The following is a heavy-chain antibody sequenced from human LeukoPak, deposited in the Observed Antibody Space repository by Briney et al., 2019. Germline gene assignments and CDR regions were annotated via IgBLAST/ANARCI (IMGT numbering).Heavy chain of an antibody. Sequence: ASVKVSCKVSGYTLTELSMHWVRQAPGKGLEWMGGFDPEDGETIYAQKFQGRVTMTGDTSTDTAYMELSSLRSEDTAVYYCATGASSIEYFQHWGQGTLVTVSS. CDR2: FDPEDGET. D-gene: IGHD6-13*01. V-gene: IGHV1-24*01. CDR1: GYTLTELS. CDR3: ATGASSIEYFQH. J-gene: IGHJ1*01.